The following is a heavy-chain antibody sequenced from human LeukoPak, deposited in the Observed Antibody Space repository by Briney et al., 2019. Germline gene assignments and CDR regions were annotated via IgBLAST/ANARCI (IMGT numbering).Heavy chain of an antibody. V-gene: IGHV4-38-2*01. CDR3: ARGRIVVVVAATNPFDY. CDR2: ICHSGRT. Sequence: SETLSLTCAVSGYSISSGYYWGWIRQPPGKGLEGIGSICHSGRTYYNPSLKSPVTISVDTSKNQFSLKLSSVTAADTAVYYCARGRIVVVVAATNPFDYWGQGTLVTVSS. CDR1: GYSISSGYY. D-gene: IGHD2-15*01. J-gene: IGHJ4*02.